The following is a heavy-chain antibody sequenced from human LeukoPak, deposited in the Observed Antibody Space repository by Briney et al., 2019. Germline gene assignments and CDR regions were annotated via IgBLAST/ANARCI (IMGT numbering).Heavy chain of an antibody. Sequence: ASVKVSCKASGYTFTGYYMHWVRQAPGQGLDWMGWINPNSGGTNYAQKFQGRVTMTRDTSISTAYMELSRLGSDDTAVYYCARAYYDILTGYKTHRMDVWGQGTTVTVSS. CDR1: GYTFTGYY. J-gene: IGHJ6*02. D-gene: IGHD3-9*01. V-gene: IGHV1-2*02. CDR2: INPNSGGT. CDR3: ARAYYDILTGYKTHRMDV.